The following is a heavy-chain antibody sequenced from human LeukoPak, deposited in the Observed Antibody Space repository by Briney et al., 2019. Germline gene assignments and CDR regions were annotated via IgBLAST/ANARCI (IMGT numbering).Heavy chain of an antibody. CDR1: GYSFTSYW. CDR2: IYPGDSDT. V-gene: IGHV5-51*01. CDR3: ARQYYYDSSGYYEYYFDY. D-gene: IGHD3-22*01. J-gene: IGHJ4*02. Sequence: GESLKISCKGSGYSFTSYWIGWVRQMPGKGLEWMGIIYPGDSDTRYSPSFQGQVTISADKSISTAYLQWSSLKVSDTAMYYCARQYYYDSSGYYEYYFDYWGQGTLVTVSS.